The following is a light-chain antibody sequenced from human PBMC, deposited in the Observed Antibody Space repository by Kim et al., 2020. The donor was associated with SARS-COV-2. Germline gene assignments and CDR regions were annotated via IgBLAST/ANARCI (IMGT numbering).Light chain of an antibody. J-gene: IGKJ2*01. CDR3: QQYGSSPYT. Sequence: SPGERAPLSCRASQSVSSSYLAWYQQKPGQAPRLLIDGASSRATGIPDRFSGSGSGTDFTLTLSRLEPEDFAVYYCQQYGSSPYTFGQGTKLEI. CDR2: GAS. V-gene: IGKV3-20*01. CDR1: QSVSSSY.